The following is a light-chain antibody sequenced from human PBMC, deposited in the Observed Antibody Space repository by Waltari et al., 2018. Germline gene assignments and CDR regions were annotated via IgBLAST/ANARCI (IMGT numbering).Light chain of an antibody. CDR1: QTIGLS. CDR3: QQYNNWPPGT. V-gene: IGKV3-15*01. Sequence: TVVTQSPATLSVSPGERASLSCRTSQTIGLSLAWYQQKPGQAPRLLIYHASTRATGIPARFSGSGSESEFTLTISSLQSEDVAVYYCQQYNNWPPGTFGQGTKVDIK. CDR2: HAS. J-gene: IGKJ1*01.